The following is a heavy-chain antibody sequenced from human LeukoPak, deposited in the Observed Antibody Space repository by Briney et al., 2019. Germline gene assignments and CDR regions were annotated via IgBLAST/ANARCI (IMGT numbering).Heavy chain of an antibody. CDR1: GFTFSSYA. D-gene: IGHD1-7*01. V-gene: IGHV3-23*01. J-gene: IGHJ4*02. CDR3: ARDHWNYHAFDY. CDR2: ISVSGGTT. Sequence: PGGSLRLSCAASGFTFSSYAMSWVRQAPGKGLECVSAISVSGGTTNYADSVKGRFTISRDNSKNALYLQMNSLRAEDTAVYYCARDHWNYHAFDYWGQGTLVTVSS.